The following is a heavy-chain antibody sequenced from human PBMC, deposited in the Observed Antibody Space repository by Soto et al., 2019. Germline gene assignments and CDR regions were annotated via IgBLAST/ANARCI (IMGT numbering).Heavy chain of an antibody. CDR1: GVSVTSYT. CDR2: VFSSVSA. J-gene: IGHJ4*02. V-gene: IGHV4-4*07. CDR3: ARDGMTIGDT. Sequence: SETLSLTCIVSGVSVTSYTWSWVRQPANKGLEWIGRVFSSVSATYNPSLKSRVSISMDTAENRISLKLDSVTAADAGVYFCARDGMTIGDTWGQGTMGTVSS. D-gene: IGHD2-21*02.